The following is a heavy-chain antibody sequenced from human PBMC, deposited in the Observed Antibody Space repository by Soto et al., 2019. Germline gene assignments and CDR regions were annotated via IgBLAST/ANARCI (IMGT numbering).Heavy chain of an antibody. CDR3: AKGLKGSYYYYGMDV. D-gene: IGHD1-26*01. CDR2: ISGSGGST. J-gene: IGHJ6*02. Sequence: GGSLRLSCAASGFTFSSYAMSWVRQAPGKGLEWVSAISGSGGSTYYADSVKGRFTISRDNSKNTLYLQMNSLRAEDTAVYYCAKGLKGSYYYYGMDVWGQGTTVTVSS. CDR1: GFTFSSYA. V-gene: IGHV3-23*01.